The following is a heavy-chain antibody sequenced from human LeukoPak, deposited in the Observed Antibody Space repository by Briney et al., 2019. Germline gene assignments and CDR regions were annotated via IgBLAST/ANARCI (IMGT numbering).Heavy chain of an antibody. J-gene: IGHJ4*02. D-gene: IGHD6-19*01. V-gene: IGHV7-4-1*02. CDR2: INTNTGNP. Sequence: ASVKVSCKASGYTFTGYYMHWVRQAPGQGLEWMGWINTNTGNPTYAQDSTGRFVFSLDTSVSTAYLQISSLKAEDTAVYYCARNQAGGLATLTLWGQGTLVTVSS. CDR1: GYTFTGYY. CDR3: ARNQAGGLATLTL.